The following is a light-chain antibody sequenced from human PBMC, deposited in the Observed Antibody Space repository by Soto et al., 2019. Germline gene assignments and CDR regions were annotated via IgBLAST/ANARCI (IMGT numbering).Light chain of an antibody. CDR3: QQRSNWPIT. CDR2: DAY. J-gene: IGKJ5*01. Sequence: EIVLTQSPATLSLSPWERATLSCRASQSVSSYLAWYQQKPGQAPRLLIYDAYTRATGIPARFSGSGSGTDYTLTISSLEPEYFAVYYGQQRSNWPITFGQGTRLEIK. CDR1: QSVSSY. V-gene: IGKV3-11*01.